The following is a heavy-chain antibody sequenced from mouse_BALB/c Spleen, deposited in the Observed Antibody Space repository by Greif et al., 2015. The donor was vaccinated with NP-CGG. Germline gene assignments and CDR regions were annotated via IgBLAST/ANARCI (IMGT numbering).Heavy chain of an antibody. J-gene: IGHJ4*01. CDR3: ASFYDGYFYYAMDY. CDR2: ISYDGSN. CDR1: GYSITSGYY. D-gene: IGHD2-3*01. Sequence: VQLQQSGPGLVKPSQSLSLTCSVTGYSITSGYYWNWIRQFPGNKLEWMGYISYDGSNNYNPSLKNRISITRDTSKNQCFLKLNSVTTENTATYYGASFYDGYFYYAMDYWGQGTSVTVSS. V-gene: IGHV3-6*02.